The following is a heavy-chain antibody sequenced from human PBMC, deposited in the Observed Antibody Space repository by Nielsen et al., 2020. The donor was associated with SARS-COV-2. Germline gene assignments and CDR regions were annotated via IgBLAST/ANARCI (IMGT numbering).Heavy chain of an antibody. CDR2: VSHSGSI. Sequence: SATLSLTCAVSGGSFSSNDWWTWVRQSPGTGLEWIGEVSHSGSINYNPSLQSRVTLSMDKSKRQFSLRLTSVSAADTAVYFCARGDLVVVPSPILGLGPFFYYFYLDVWGKGTTVIVSS. J-gene: IGHJ6*03. CDR1: GGSFSSNDW. D-gene: IGHD2-2*01. CDR3: ARGDLVVVPSPILGLGPFFYYFYLDV. V-gene: IGHV4-4*02.